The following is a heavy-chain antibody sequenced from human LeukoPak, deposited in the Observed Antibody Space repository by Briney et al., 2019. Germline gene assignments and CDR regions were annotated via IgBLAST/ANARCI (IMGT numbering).Heavy chain of an antibody. Sequence: SETLSLTCAVSGYSISSGYYWGWIRQPPGKGLEWIGSIYHSGSTYYNPSLKSRVTISVDTSKNQFSLKLSSVTAADTAVYYCARVDGGRDGYTDAFDIWGQGTKVTVSS. D-gene: IGHD5-24*01. J-gene: IGHJ3*02. CDR2: IYHSGST. CDR1: GYSISSGYY. V-gene: IGHV4-38-2*01. CDR3: ARVDGGRDGYTDAFDI.